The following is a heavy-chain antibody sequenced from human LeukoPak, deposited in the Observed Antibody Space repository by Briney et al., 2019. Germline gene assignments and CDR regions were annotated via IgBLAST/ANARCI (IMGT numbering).Heavy chain of an antibody. CDR2: IRNSGNT. D-gene: IGHD4-17*01. CDR1: GDSFSSSSHY. J-gene: IGHJ4*02. CDR3: ARHVYGESGPGDY. V-gene: IGHV4-39*01. Sequence: SETLSLTCTVSGDSFSSSSHYWGWLRQPPGRGLEWIGSIRNSGNTYYSPSLKSRVTISVDTSKNQFSLKLSSVTAAHTAVYYCARHVYGESGPGDYWGQGILVTVSS.